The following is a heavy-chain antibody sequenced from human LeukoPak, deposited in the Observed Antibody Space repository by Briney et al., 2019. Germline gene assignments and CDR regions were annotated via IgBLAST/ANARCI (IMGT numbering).Heavy chain of an antibody. CDR2: IAYDGSNK. J-gene: IGHJ4*02. D-gene: IGHD1-14*01. CDR3: ASGLPPGIIDY. V-gene: IGHV3-30*03. CDR1: GFSFSTYG. Sequence: GRSLRLSCAASGFSFSTYGMHWVRQAPGKGLEWVAVIAYDGSNKYYADSVKGRFTISRDDSKNTLYLQMNSLRAEDTAVYYCASGLPPGIIDYWGQGTLVTVSS.